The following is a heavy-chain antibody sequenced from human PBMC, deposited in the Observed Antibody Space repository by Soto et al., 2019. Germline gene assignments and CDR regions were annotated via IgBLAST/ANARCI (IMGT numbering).Heavy chain of an antibody. V-gene: IGHV3-23*01. J-gene: IGHJ4*02. CDR3: AKDTGGSGWYGDFDY. Sequence: GGSLRLSCAASGFTFSSYAMSWVRQAPGKGLEWVSAISGSGGSTYYADSVKGRFTISRDNSKNTLYLQMNSLRAEDTAVYYCAKDTGGSGWYGDFDYWGQGTLVTVSS. CDR1: GFTFSSYA. D-gene: IGHD6-19*01. CDR2: ISGSGGST.